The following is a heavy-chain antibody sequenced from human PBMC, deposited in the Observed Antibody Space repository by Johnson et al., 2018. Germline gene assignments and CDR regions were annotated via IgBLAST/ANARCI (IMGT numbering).Heavy chain of an antibody. V-gene: IGHV3-30-3*01. CDR1: GFTFSNYA. D-gene: IGHD3-22*01. Sequence: QVQLVQSGGGVVQPGRSLRLSCAASGFTFSNYAMHWVRQAPGKGLEWVAVISYDGSNKYYADSVKGRFTISRDNSKNTLYLQMNSLRAEDTAVYYCARDHCYDSSGYYPYYYYYMDVWGKGTTVTVSS. J-gene: IGHJ6*03. CDR2: ISYDGSNK. CDR3: ARDHCYDSSGYYPYYYYYMDV.